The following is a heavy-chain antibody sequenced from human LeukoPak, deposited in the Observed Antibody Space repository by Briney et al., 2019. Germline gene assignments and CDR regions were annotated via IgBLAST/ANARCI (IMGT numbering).Heavy chain of an antibody. J-gene: IGHJ6*03. D-gene: IGHD5-18*01. Sequence: GGSLRLSCAASGFTVSSNYMSWVRQAPGKGLEWVSVIYSGGSTYYADSVKGRFTISRDNSKNTLYLQMNSLRAEDTAVYYCVKGASVDTAMAYYYYYMDVWGKGTTVTVSS. CDR3: VKGASVDTAMAYYYYYMDV. CDR1: GFTVSSNY. CDR2: IYSGGST. V-gene: IGHV3-66*01.